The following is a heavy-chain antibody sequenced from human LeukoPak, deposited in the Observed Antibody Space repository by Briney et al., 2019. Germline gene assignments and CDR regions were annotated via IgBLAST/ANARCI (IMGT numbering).Heavy chain of an antibody. CDR3: ARRGRDGYKRAFDI. CDR1: GGTFSSYA. Sequence: SVKVSCKASGGTFSSYAISWVRQAPGQGLEWMGRIIPILGIANYAQKFQGRVTITADKSTSTAYMELSSLRSEDTAVYYCARRGRDGYKRAFDIWGQGTMVTVSS. D-gene: IGHD5-12*01. V-gene: IGHV1-69*04. J-gene: IGHJ3*02. CDR2: IIPILGIA.